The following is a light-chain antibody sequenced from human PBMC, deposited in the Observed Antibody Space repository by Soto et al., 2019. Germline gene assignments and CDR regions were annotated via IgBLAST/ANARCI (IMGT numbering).Light chain of an antibody. CDR2: DDK. Sequence: SYELTQPPSVSVSPGQTASITCGGDNIGTKSVHWYQRRPGQAPVLVVYDDKKRPSGIPERFSGSNSGNTATLTISRVETGDEADYYCQVCERFSDHNFVFGDGTKVTVL. CDR3: QVCERFSDHNFV. J-gene: IGLJ1*01. V-gene: IGLV3-21*02. CDR1: NIGTKS.